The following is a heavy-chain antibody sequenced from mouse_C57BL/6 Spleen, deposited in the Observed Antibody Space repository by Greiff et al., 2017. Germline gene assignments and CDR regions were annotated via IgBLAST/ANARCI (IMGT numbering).Heavy chain of an antibody. J-gene: IGHJ2*01. D-gene: IGHD4-1*01. V-gene: IGHV5-17*01. Sequence: EVHLVEPGGGLVKPGGSLKLSCAASGFTFSDYGMHWVRQAPEKGLEWVAYISSGGSSIYYADTVKGRFTIARDNAKNTLFLQMTRLRSEDTAKYYCREGMTGFDYWGQGTTLTVSS. CDR2: ISSGGSSI. CDR3: REGMTGFDY. CDR1: GFTFSDYG.